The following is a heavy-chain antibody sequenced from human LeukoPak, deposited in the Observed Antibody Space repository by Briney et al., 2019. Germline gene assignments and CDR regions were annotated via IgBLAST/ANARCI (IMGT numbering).Heavy chain of an antibody. CDR1: GFPFSDVW. V-gene: IGHV3-23*01. J-gene: IGHJ4*02. D-gene: IGHD3-16*01. CDR3: AKPITAYVALFYFDY. Sequence: GGSLRLSCAASGFPFSDVWMSWVRQAPGKGLEWVSAISGSGGSTYYADSVKGRFTISRDNSKNTLYLQMNSLRAEDTAVYYCAKPITAYVALFYFDYWGQGTLVTVSS. CDR2: ISGSGGST.